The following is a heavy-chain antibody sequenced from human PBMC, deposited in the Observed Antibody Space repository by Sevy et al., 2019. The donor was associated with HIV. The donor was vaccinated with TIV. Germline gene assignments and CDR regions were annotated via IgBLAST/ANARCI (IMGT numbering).Heavy chain of an antibody. D-gene: IGHD2-2*01. V-gene: IGHV3-23*01. CDR1: GFTFNNYV. J-gene: IGHJ4*02. CDR2: ISHGGGTT. CDR3: ARRSVPCAPPALDY. Sequence: GGYLRLSCAASGFTFNNYVMNCVRQAPGKGLEWVSVISHGGGTTYYADSVKGRFTISRDDSKDTVYLEMNSLRAEDTAVYYCARRSVPCAPPALDYWGQGTLVTVSS.